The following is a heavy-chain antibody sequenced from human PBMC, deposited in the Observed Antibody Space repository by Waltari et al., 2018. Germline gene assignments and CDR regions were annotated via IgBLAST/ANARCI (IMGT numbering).Heavy chain of an antibody. J-gene: IGHJ4*02. CDR3: GRREGSVTMVRGIDY. Sequence: EVQLVESGGGLVQPGGSLRITWAASGFIFSSCWMHWVRQAPGKGLVWVSRINSDGSGTSYADSVKGRFTISRDNAKNTLYLQMNSLRAEDTAVYYCGRREGSVTMVRGIDYWGQGTLVTVSS. D-gene: IGHD3-10*01. CDR1: GFIFSSCW. V-gene: IGHV3-74*01. CDR2: INSDGSGT.